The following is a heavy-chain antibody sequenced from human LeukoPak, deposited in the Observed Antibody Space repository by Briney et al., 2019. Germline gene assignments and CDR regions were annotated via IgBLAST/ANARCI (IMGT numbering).Heavy chain of an antibody. V-gene: IGHV3-48*03. CDR3: ARLVYSSGWYD. Sequence: GGSLRLSCGASGFTFSSYEMNWVRQAPGKGLEWVSYISSSGGRIYDADSVRGRFTISRDNAKDSMYLQMNSLRAEDTAVYYCARLVYSSGWYDWGQGTLVTVSS. J-gene: IGHJ4*02. CDR1: GFTFSSYE. CDR2: ISSSGGRI. D-gene: IGHD6-19*01.